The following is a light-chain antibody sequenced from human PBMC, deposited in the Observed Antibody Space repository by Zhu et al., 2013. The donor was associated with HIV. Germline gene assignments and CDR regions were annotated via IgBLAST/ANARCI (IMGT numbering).Light chain of an antibody. Sequence: EIVLTQSPGTLSLSPGERATLSCRASQSVSSRNLAWYQQKPGLAPRLLIYGASARATGIPARFSGSGSGTEFTLTISSLQSEDFAVYYCQQYNNWPPLTFGGGTKVEIK. CDR2: GAS. V-gene: IGKV3-15*01. J-gene: IGKJ4*01. CDR3: QQYNNWPPLT. CDR1: QSVSSRN.